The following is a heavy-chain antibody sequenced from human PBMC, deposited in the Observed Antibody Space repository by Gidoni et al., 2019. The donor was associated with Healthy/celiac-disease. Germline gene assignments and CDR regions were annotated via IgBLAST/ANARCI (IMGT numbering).Heavy chain of an antibody. D-gene: IGHD6-13*01. CDR1: GFTFDDYA. CDR3: AKDLAAAGTKLFDY. CDR2: ISWNSGSI. J-gene: IGHJ4*02. Sequence: EVQLVESGGGLVPPGRSLRLSCAASGFTFDDYAMHWVRQAPGKGLEWVSGISWNSGSIGDADSVKGRFTISRDNAKNSLYLQMNSLRAEDTALYYCAKDLAAAGTKLFDYWGQGTLVTVSS. V-gene: IGHV3-9*01.